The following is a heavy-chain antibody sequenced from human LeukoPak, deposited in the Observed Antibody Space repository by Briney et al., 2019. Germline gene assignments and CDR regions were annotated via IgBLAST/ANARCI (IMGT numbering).Heavy chain of an antibody. CDR3: VRDIQWRFDP. CDR2: ISTNKGNT. Sequence: ASVKVSCKASGYIFTTYGISWVRQAPGQGLEWMGWISTNKGNTNYAQRLQGRVTMIADTSTSTAYMELRSLRSDDTAIYYCVRDIQWRFDPWGQGTLVTVSS. D-gene: IGHD2-8*01. CDR1: GYIFTTYG. J-gene: IGHJ5*02. V-gene: IGHV1-18*01.